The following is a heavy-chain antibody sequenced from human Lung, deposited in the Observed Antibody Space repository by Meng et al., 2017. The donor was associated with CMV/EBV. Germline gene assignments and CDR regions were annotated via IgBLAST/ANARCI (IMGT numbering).Heavy chain of an antibody. CDR3: AKGRRELDSSRWYFYVDAFDF. Sequence: GGSLRLSCGASGFTFRSYAMNWVRQAPGKGLEWVSGTSGTGRSTYYADPVKGRFTISRDNSKSTLYLQMNSLRAEDTAVYYCAKGRRELDSSRWYFYVDAFDFWGQGTXVTVSS. CDR1: GFTFRSYA. CDR2: TSGTGRST. V-gene: IGHV3-23*01. D-gene: IGHD6-13*01. J-gene: IGHJ3*01.